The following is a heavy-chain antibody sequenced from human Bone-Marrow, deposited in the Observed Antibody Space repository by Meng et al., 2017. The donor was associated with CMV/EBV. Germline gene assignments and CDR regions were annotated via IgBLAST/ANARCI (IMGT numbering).Heavy chain of an antibody. CDR2: LHPCWDP. Sequence: CACSGCSISSCGYPLGLIPPPPGEGLGLIWYLHPCWDPYYHPSLKSRVTISVDRSKNQFSLKLSSVTAADTAVYYCASLRQRGEDYWGQGTLVTVSS. V-gene: IGHV4-30-2*01. D-gene: IGHD3-10*01. CDR3: ASLRQRGEDY. J-gene: IGHJ4*02. CDR1: GCSISSCGYP.